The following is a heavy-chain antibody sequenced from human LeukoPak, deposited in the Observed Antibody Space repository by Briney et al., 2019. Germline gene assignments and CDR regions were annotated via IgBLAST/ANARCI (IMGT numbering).Heavy chain of an antibody. J-gene: IGHJ3*02. D-gene: IGHD3-22*01. CDR3: ARVVAPRSGYYLDAFDI. CDR1: GDSVSSGSYY. CDR2: IYTSGST. V-gene: IGHV4-61*02. Sequence: PSETLSLTCTVSGDSVSSGSYYWSWIRQPAGKGLEWIGRIYTSGSTNYNPSLKSRVTMSVDTSKNQFSLKLSSVTAADTAVYYCARVVAPRSGYYLDAFDIWGQGTMVTVSS.